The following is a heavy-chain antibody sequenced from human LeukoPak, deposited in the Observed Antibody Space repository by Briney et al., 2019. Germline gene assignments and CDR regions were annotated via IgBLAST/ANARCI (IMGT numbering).Heavy chain of an antibody. J-gene: IGHJ5*02. CDR3: ARAYTRRIPARPGTSRGFDP. CDR1: GGSFSGYY. V-gene: IGHV4-34*01. D-gene: IGHD6-6*01. CDR2: IYHSGST. Sequence: SETLSLTCAVYGGSFSGYYWNWIRQPPGKGLEWIGSIYHSGSTYYNPSLKSRVTISVDTSKNQFSLKLSSVTAADTAVYYCARAYTRRIPARPGTSRGFDPWGQGTLVTVSS.